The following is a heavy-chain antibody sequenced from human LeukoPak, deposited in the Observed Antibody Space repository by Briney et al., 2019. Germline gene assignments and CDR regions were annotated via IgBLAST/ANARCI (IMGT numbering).Heavy chain of an antibody. CDR1: GGSISSYY. J-gene: IGHJ4*02. CDR2: ICYSGST. Sequence: SETLSLTCTVSGGSISSYYWSWIRQPPGKGLEWIGYICYSGSTNYNPSLKSRVTISVDTSKNQFSLKLSSVTAADTAVYYCARDRDDYGVDYWGQGTLVTVSS. CDR3: ARDRDDYGVDY. D-gene: IGHD4-17*01. V-gene: IGHV4-59*01.